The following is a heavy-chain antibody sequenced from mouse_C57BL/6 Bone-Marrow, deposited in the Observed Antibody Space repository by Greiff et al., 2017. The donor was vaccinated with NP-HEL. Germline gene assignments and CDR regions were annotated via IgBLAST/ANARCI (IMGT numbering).Heavy chain of an antibody. J-gene: IGHJ2*01. CDR1: GFTFSSYG. V-gene: IGHV5-6*01. CDR3: ARWLLPDY. Sequence: EVQLVESGGDLVKPGGSLKLSCAASGFTFSSYGMSWVRQTPDKRLEWVATISSGGSYTYYPDSVKGRFTITRDNAKNTLYLQMSSLKSEDTAMYYCARWLLPDYWAQGTTLPVSS. D-gene: IGHD2-3*01. CDR2: ISSGGSYT.